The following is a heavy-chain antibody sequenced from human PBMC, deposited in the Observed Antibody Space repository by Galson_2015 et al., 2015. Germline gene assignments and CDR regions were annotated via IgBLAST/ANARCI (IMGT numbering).Heavy chain of an antibody. CDR3: ARDQYYYDSSGYYFGY. Sequence: SVKVSCKASGGTFSSYAISWVRQAPGQGLEWMGGIIPTFGTANYAQKFQGRVTITADESTSTAYMELSSLRSEDTAVYYCARDQYYYDSSGYYFGYWGQGTLVTVSS. CDR2: IIPTFGTA. CDR1: GGTFSSYA. V-gene: IGHV1-69*13. D-gene: IGHD3-22*01. J-gene: IGHJ4*02.